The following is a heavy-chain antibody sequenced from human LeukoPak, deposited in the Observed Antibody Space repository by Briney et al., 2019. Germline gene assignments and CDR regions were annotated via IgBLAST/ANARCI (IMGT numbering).Heavy chain of an antibody. D-gene: IGHD2-2*01. CDR1: GGSISSSSYY. J-gene: IGHJ4*02. Sequence: PSETLSLTCTVSGGSISSSSYYWGWIRQPPGKGLEWIGEINHSGSTNYNPSLKSRVTISVDTSKNQFSLKLSSVTAADTAVYYCARDVSFPYEHLWVPAAEPFDYWGQGTLVTVSS. CDR2: INHSGST. V-gene: IGHV4-39*07. CDR3: ARDVSFPYEHLWVPAAEPFDY.